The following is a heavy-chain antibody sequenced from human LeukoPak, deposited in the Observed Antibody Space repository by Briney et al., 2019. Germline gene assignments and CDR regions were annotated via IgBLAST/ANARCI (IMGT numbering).Heavy chain of an antibody. V-gene: IGHV5-51*01. CDR1: GYSFTNYW. CDR2: IYPGDSAT. Sequence: GESLKISCNGSGYSFTNYWIGWVRQMPGKGLEWMGIIYPGDSATRYSPSFQGQVTISADKSISTAYLQWSSLEASDTAMYYCARQPPGDCYYMDVWGKGTAVTVSS. D-gene: IGHD1-14*01. J-gene: IGHJ6*03. CDR3: ARQPPGDCYYMDV.